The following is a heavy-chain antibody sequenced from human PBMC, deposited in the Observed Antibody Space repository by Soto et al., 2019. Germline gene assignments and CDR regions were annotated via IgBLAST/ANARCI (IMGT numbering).Heavy chain of an antibody. D-gene: IGHD6-6*01. Sequence: ASVTVSCKACGYTFTSYGISWVRQAPGQGLEWMGWISAYNGNTNYAQKFQGRVTMTEDTSTDTAYMELSSLRSEDTAVYYCAAGSIAARPSVFHYGMDVWGQGTTVTVSS. J-gene: IGHJ6*02. V-gene: IGHV1-18*04. CDR1: GYTFTSYG. CDR3: AAGSIAARPSVFHYGMDV. CDR2: ISAYNGNT.